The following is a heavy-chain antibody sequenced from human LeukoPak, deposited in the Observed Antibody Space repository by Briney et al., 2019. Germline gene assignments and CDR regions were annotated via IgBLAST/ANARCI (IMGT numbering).Heavy chain of an antibody. V-gene: IGHV4-34*01. CDR1: GGSFSGYY. CDR3: ATRGSYHYYYMDV. Sequence: PSETLSLTCAVYGGSFSGYYWSWIRQPPGKGLEWIGEINHSGSTNYNPSLKSRVTISVDTSKNQFSLKLSSVTAADTAVYYCATRGSYHYYYMDVWGKGTTVTVSS. J-gene: IGHJ6*03. CDR2: INHSGST. D-gene: IGHD1-26*01.